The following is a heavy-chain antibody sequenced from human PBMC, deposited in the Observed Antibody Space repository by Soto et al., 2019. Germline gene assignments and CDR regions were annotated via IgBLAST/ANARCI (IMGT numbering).Heavy chain of an antibody. D-gene: IGHD1-26*01. CDR1: GVSITSYF. J-gene: IGHJ4*02. CDR3: ARDRRDGYYRYFDF. CDR2: ISFSGAT. V-gene: IGHV4-59*01. Sequence: SETQSLTCTVSGVSITSYFWSWIRQTPGKGLDWIGSISFSGATYSNPSLKGRAALSVDTSENHLSLTLNSVTSADTAVYFCARDRRDGYYRYFDFRGQGNQFTVS.